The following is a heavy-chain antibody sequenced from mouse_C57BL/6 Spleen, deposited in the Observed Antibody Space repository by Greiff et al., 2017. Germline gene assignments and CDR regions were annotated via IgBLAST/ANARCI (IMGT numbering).Heavy chain of an antibody. Sequence: VQLQQPGAELVMPGASVKLSCKASGYTFTSYWMHWVKQRPGQGLEWIGEIDPSDSYTNYNQKFKGKSTLTVDKSSSTAYMQISSLTSQDSAVYYCARRYFDVWGTGTTVTVSS. J-gene: IGHJ1*03. CDR3: ARRYFDV. CDR2: IDPSDSYT. V-gene: IGHV1-69*01. CDR1: GYTFTSYW.